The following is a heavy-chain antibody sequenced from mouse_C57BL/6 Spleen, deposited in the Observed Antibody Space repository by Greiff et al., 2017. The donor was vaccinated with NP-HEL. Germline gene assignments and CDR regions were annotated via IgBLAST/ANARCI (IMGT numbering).Heavy chain of an antibody. J-gene: IGHJ1*03. Sequence: EVHLVESGPGMVKPSQSLSLTCTVTGYSITSGYDWHWIRHFPGNKLEWMGYISYSGSTNYNPSLKSRISITHDTSKNHFFLKLNSVTTEDTATYYCAKDGRDGWYFDVWGTGTTVTVSS. V-gene: IGHV3-1*01. CDR3: AKDGRDGWYFDV. CDR1: GYSITSGYD. CDR2: ISYSGST. D-gene: IGHD2-3*01.